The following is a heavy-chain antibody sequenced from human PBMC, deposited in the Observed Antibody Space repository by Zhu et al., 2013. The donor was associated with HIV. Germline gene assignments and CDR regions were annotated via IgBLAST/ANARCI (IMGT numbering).Heavy chain of an antibody. V-gene: IGHV1-8*03. Sequence: QVQLVQSGAEVKKPGASVKVSCKASEYTLTSYDIHWVRQVTGQGLEWMGRMKTNSGNTGYAKKFQGRVTFTRNTSIDTAYMELSSLTSEDTAVYYCAGGRLPMDVWGQGTTGHRLL. CDR2: MKTNSGNT. CDR1: EYTLTSYD. CDR3: AGGRLPMDV. J-gene: IGHJ6*02.